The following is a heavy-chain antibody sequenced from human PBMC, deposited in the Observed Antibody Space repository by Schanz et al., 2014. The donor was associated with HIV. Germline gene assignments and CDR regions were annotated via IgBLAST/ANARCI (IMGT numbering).Heavy chain of an antibody. V-gene: IGHV3-33*06. CDR3: AKDSRLEWLNPYNYYGMDV. CDR1: GFIFSSYA. D-gene: IGHD3-3*01. CDR2: IWFDGSNK. J-gene: IGHJ6*02. Sequence: QVQLVESGGGVVQPGRSLRLSCAASGFIFSSYAMHWVRQAPGKGLEWVAVIWFDGSNKYYADSVKGRFTISRDNSKNTLYLQMNSLRAEDTAVYFCAKDSRLEWLNPYNYYGMDVWGQGALVSVSS.